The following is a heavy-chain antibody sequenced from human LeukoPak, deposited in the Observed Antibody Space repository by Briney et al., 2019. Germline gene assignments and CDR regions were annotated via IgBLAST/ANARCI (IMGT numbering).Heavy chain of an antibody. CDR1: GFTFSSYA. V-gene: IGHV3-23*01. Sequence: PGGPLRLSCAGSGFTFSSYAMSWVRQAPGKGLKGVSAISDTGATTYDADSVKGRFTISRDNSRSTLYLQMNSLRAEDTALYYCAKDTSIGRYCTNGVCSPFDYWGQGTLVTVSS. CDR2: ISDTGATT. CDR3: AKDTSIGRYCTNGVCSPFDY. J-gene: IGHJ4*02. D-gene: IGHD2-8*01.